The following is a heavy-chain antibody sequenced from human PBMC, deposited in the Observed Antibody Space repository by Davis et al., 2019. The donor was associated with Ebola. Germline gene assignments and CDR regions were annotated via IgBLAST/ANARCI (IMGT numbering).Heavy chain of an antibody. CDR3: AREGGRIRGRKWFDP. J-gene: IGHJ5*02. CDR1: GGTFSSYA. D-gene: IGHD3-10*01. V-gene: IGHV1-69*13. CDR2: IIPIFGTV. Sequence: SVKVSCKASGGTFSSYAISWVRQAPGQGLEWMGGIIPIFGTVNYAQKFQGRVTITADESTSTAYMELSSLRSEDTAVYYCAREGGRIRGRKWFDPWGQGTLVTVSS.